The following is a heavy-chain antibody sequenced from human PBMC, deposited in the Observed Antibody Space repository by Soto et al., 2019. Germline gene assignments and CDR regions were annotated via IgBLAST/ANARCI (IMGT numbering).Heavy chain of an antibody. CDR3: ARERSRGSGSSDY. J-gene: IGHJ4*02. CDR2: IIAIFGTS. CDR1: GGTFSSYA. Sequence: QVQLVQSWAEVKKPGSSVKVSCKAAGGTFSSYAISWVRQSPGQGLEWRGGIIAIFGTSNYAQKFQGTVTITAHESTSTAYMELSSMRSEDTAVYYGARERSRGSGSSDYWGQGTLVTVSS. D-gene: IGHD3-10*01. V-gene: IGHV1-69*12.